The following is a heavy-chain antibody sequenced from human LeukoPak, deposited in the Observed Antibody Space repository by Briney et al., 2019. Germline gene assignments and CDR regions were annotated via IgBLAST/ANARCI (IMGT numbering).Heavy chain of an antibody. J-gene: IGHJ4*02. Sequence: GGSLRVSCAASGFTLSTSWMTWVRQAPGKGLEWVTNINRDGSQIDYLDSVKGRFTISRDSANNALYLQMNSLRAEDTAVYYCARGGLMPGFDFWGQGPLDRVSS. CDR1: GFTLSTSW. D-gene: IGHD2-2*01. CDR2: INRDGSQI. V-gene: IGHV3-7*01. CDR3: ARGGLMPGFDF.